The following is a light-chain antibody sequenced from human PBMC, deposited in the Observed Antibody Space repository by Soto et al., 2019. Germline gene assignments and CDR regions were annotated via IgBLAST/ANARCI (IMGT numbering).Light chain of an antibody. CDR2: DAS. Sequence: IVMTQPPATLSVSPGERATVSCRASQSVSSNLAWYQKTHGQATRLIMYDASSRATGIPDRLSGSGSGTDVTLTISRLDPEDGAVYYCQQYGSSSWTFGQGTKVDIK. CDR1: QSVSSN. CDR3: QQYGSSSWT. V-gene: IGKV3-20*01. J-gene: IGKJ1*01.